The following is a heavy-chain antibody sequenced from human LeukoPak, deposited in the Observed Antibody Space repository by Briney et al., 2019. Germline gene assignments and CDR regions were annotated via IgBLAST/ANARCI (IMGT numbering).Heavy chain of an antibody. Sequence: GGSLRLSCAASGFTFSSYGMHWVRQAPGKGLEWVAVIWYDGSNKYYADSVKGRFTISRDNSKNTLYLQMNSLRAEETAVYYCARDQWLDYYYGMDVWGQGTTVTVSS. J-gene: IGHJ6*02. V-gene: IGHV3-33*01. D-gene: IGHD6-19*01. CDR2: IWYDGSNK. CDR1: GFTFSSYG. CDR3: ARDQWLDYYYGMDV.